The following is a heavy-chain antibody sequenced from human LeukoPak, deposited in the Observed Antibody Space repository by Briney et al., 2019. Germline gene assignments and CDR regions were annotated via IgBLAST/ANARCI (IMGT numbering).Heavy chain of an antibody. CDR2: IYYSGST. D-gene: IGHD6-13*01. CDR1: GGSISSSSYY. J-gene: IGHJ4*02. Sequence: PSETLSLTCTVSGGSISSSSYYWGWIRQPPGKGLEWIGSIYYSGSTYYNPSLKSRVTISVDTSKNQFSLKLSSVTAADTAVYYCARDPAAAGTRYDYWGQGTLVTVSS. V-gene: IGHV4-39*02. CDR3: ARDPAAAGTRYDY.